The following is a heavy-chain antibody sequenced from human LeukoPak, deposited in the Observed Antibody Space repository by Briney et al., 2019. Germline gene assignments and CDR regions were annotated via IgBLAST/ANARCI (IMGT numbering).Heavy chain of an antibody. Sequence: ASETLSLTCTVSGGSISSSSYYWGWIRQPPGKGLEWIGSIYYSGSTYYNPSLKSRVTISVDTSKNQFSLKLSSVTAADTAVYYCLYMGIAAAGTVHWGQGTLVTVSS. V-gene: IGHV4-39*07. CDR1: GGSISSSSYY. J-gene: IGHJ4*02. D-gene: IGHD6-13*01. CDR2: IYYSGST. CDR3: LYMGIAAAGTVH.